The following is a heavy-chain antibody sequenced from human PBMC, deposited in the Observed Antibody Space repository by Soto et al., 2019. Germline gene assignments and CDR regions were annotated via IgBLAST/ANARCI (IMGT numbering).Heavy chain of an antibody. D-gene: IGHD1-26*01. J-gene: IGHJ4*02. CDR1: GGSIRSNNW. CDR2: IFQGGST. Sequence: QVQLQESGPGLVKPSGTLSLTCAVSGGSIRSNNWWSWVRQPPGKGLEWIGEIFQGGSTNYNPSLKTRVTISVDKAKNQFSLKLNSVTAADTAVYYCARVYSGSYSDSWGQGTLVTVSS. CDR3: ARVYSGSYSDS. V-gene: IGHV4-4*02.